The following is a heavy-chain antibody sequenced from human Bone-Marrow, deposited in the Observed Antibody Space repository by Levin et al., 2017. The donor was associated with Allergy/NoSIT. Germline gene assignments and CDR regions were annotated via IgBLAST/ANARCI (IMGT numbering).Heavy chain of an antibody. V-gene: IGHV4-61*03. CDR2: IYYDGSS. CDR1: GGSVSRGSYY. Sequence: GSLRLSCVVSGGSVSRGSYYWTWIRQSPDKKLEWIGDIYYDGSSRYNPSLKSRVTISVDTSKNHFSLSLTSLTAADTAVYHCARALSSGYRRIDAYDIWGQGTTVTVSS. J-gene: IGHJ3*02. CDR3: ARALSSGYRRIDAYDI. D-gene: IGHD3-22*01.